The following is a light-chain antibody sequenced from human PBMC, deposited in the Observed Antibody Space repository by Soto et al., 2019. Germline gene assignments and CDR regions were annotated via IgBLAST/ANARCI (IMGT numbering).Light chain of an antibody. V-gene: IGKV1-5*03. CDR1: QSISPW. CDR2: RAS. CDR3: QQYNSYSYT. J-gene: IGKJ2*01. Sequence: DIQMTQSPSTLSASVGDRVTITCWGSQSISPWLAWYQQKPGKAPKLLIYRASSLESVVPSRFSGSGSGTEFTLTISSLQPDDFAAYYCQQYNSYSYTFGQGTKLEIK.